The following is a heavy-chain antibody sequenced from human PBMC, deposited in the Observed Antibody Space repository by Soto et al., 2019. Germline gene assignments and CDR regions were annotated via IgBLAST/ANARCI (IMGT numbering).Heavy chain of an antibody. V-gene: IGHV3-15*01. Sequence: GSLRRSCEASGLTFSNFWMTWVRQAPGKGLELVGRIKSKSDGETADVAAPVKARFTISRDDSKNTVFLEMNSLKSEDTALYDCAITAMINRGSSTSVDYWGRGTQVTVSS. J-gene: IGHJ4*02. CDR3: AITAMINRGSSTSVDY. D-gene: IGHD5-18*01. CDR1: GLTFSNFW. CDR2: IKSKSDGETA.